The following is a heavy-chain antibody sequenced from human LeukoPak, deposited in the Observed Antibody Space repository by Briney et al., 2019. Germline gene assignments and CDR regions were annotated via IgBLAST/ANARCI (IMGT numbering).Heavy chain of an antibody. D-gene: IGHD6-19*01. CDR2: IWYDGGNK. CDR1: GFTFSTYG. CDR3: AKDIEGGVIAVAGTLDD. J-gene: IGHJ6*04. V-gene: IGHV3-33*06. Sequence: PGGSLRLSCAASGFTFSTYGMHWVRQAPGKGLEWVAVIWYDGGNKFYADSVKGRFTISRDNSNNTLYLQMNRLRAEDTPVYYCAKDIEGGVIAVAGTLDDWGKGTTVSVSS.